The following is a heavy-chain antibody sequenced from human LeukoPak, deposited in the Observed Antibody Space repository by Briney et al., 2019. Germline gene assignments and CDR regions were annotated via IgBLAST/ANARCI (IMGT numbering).Heavy chain of an antibody. D-gene: IGHD6-19*01. Sequence: ASVKVSCKASGGTFSSYAISWVRQASGQGLEWMGRIIPILGIANYAQKFQGRVTITADKSTSTAYMELSSLRSEDTAVYYCASSGWPSTNWFDPWGQGTLVTVSS. CDR1: GGTFSSYA. CDR3: ASSGWPSTNWFDP. CDR2: IIPILGIA. J-gene: IGHJ5*02. V-gene: IGHV1-69*04.